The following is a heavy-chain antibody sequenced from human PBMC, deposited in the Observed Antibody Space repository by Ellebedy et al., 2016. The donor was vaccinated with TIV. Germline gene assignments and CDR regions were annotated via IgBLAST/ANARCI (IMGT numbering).Heavy chain of an antibody. V-gene: IGHV3-23*01. CDR2: ITRGANIE. Sequence: GESLKISCAASGFTFSKYHMNWVRQAPGKGLEWVSGITRGANIEHYADSVRGRFTISRDNSKNTLYLQMDRLRAEDSAVYFCTKDKGYTYGLENYFDSWGQGTLVTVSS. D-gene: IGHD5-18*01. J-gene: IGHJ4*02. CDR1: GFTFSKYH. CDR3: TKDKGYTYGLENYFDS.